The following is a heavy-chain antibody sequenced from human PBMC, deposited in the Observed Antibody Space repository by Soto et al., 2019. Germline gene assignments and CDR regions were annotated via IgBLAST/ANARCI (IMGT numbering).Heavy chain of an antibody. D-gene: IGHD3-10*01. Sequence: QVHLVQSGAEVKKPGASVKVSCKASGYIFSSHGISWVRQAPGRGLEWMAWISAYNGDRNYAETLQGRVTVTTDTSTNTASMELRSLRSDDTAVYYCAREAFDADYIDFWGQGTLVTVSS. CDR1: GYIFSSHG. CDR3: AREAFDADYIDF. CDR2: ISAYNGDR. V-gene: IGHV1-18*01. J-gene: IGHJ4*02.